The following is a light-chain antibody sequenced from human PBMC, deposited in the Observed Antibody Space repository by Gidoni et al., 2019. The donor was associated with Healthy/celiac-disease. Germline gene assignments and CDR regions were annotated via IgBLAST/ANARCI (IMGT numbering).Light chain of an antibody. Sequence: SYELTQPPSVSVSPGQTARITCSGDALPKQYAHWYQQKPGQAPVLVIYKDSERPSGIPERFSGSSSGTTVTLTISGVQAEDEADYYCQSADSSGTPHWVFGGGTKLTVL. V-gene: IGLV3-25*02. CDR3: QSADSSGTPHWV. J-gene: IGLJ3*02. CDR1: ALPKQY. CDR2: KDS.